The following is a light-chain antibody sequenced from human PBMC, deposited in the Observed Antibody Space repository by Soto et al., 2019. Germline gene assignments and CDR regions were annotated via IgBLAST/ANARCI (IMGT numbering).Light chain of an antibody. CDR3: SSYAGSNNLV. CDR1: SSDIGGYDY. J-gene: IGLJ3*02. CDR2: EVN. V-gene: IGLV2-8*01. Sequence: QSVLTQPPSASGSPGQSVTISCTGTSSDIGGYDYVSWYQQHPDKAPKLIIYEVNKRPSGVPDRFSGSKSGNTASLTVSGLQAEDEADYYCSSYAGSNNLVFAGGTKVTVL.